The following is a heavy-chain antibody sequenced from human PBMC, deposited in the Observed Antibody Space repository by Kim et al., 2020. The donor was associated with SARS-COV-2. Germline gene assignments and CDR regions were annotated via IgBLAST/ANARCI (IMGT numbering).Heavy chain of an antibody. V-gene: IGHV4-39*01. CDR1: GGSISSSNYY. Sequence: SETLSLTCSVFGGSISSSNYYWAWIRQPPGKGLEWIVSIYYSGNSDHNPSLKSRVAISVDTSKNHFSLKLSSVTAADTAVYYCARQPGPSYDFWSGYSSRFGGDAFDIWGQGTIVTVSA. J-gene: IGHJ3*02. CDR3: ARQPGPSYDFWSGYSSRFGGDAFDI. CDR2: IYYSGNS. D-gene: IGHD3-3*01.